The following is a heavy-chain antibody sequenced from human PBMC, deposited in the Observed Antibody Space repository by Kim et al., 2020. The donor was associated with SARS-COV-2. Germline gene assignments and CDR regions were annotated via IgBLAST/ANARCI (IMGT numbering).Heavy chain of an antibody. CDR1: GFTFSSYA. D-gene: IGHD2-15*01. CDR3: ARGRSGYCSGGSCYWFDP. V-gene: IGHV3-30*04. CDR2: ISYDGSNK. J-gene: IGHJ5*02. Sequence: GGSLRLSCAASGFTFSSYAMHWVRQAPGKGLEWVAVISYDGSNKYYADSVKGRFTISRDNSKNTLYLQMNSLRAEDTAVYYCARGRSGYCSGGSCYWFDPWGQGTLVTVSS.